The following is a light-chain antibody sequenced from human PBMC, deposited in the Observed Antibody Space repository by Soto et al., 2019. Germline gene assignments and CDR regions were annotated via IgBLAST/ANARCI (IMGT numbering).Light chain of an antibody. CDR2: GIS. V-gene: IGKV3-15*01. CDR1: QSVNSN. CDR3: HQYSKWPIT. Sequence: MVMTQSPSILSVSTGESATLSCRASQSVNSNYLAWYQQHPGQPPRLLIYGISTRATEIPARFSGSGSGTEFSLSISSLQSEDFAVYYCHQYSKWPITFGQGTRLEIK. J-gene: IGKJ5*01.